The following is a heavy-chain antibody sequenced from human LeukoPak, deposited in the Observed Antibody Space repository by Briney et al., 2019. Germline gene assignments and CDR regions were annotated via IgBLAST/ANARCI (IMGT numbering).Heavy chain of an antibody. CDR1: GFTFSSYA. J-gene: IGHJ5*02. D-gene: IGHD3-22*01. Sequence: GSLRLSCAASGFTFSSYAMSWVRQAPGKGLEWVSAISGSGGSTYYADSVKGRFTISRDNSKNTPYLQMNSLRAEDTAVYYCAKARYYYDSSGYFIGGRHRDGWFDPWGQGTLVTVSS. CDR3: AKARYYYDSSGYFIGGRHRDGWFDP. CDR2: ISGSGGST. V-gene: IGHV3-23*01.